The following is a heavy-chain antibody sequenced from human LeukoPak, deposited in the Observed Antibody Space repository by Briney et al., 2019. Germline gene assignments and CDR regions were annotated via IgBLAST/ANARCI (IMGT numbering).Heavy chain of an antibody. CDR2: INWNSDSI. CDR3: AINGGGDSGYGNFDY. V-gene: IGHV3-9*01. Sequence: GGSLRPSCAVSGFTFDDYAMHWVRQVPGKGLEWVSGINWNSDSIGYADSVKGRFTTSRDNAKNSLYLQMNSLRAEDTAFYYCAINGGGDSGYGNFDYWGQGTLVTVSS. CDR1: GFTFDDYA. J-gene: IGHJ4*02. D-gene: IGHD5-12*01.